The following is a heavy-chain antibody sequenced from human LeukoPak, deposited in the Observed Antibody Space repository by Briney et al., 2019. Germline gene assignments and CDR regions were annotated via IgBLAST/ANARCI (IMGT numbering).Heavy chain of an antibody. CDR3: ARGGLYCSSTSCYPEGLY. J-gene: IGHJ4*02. CDR2: MNPNSGNT. Sequence: ASVKVSCKASGYTFTSYDINWVRQATGQGLEWMGWMNPNSGNTGYAQKFQGRVTMTRNTSISTAYMELSSLRSEDTAVYYCARGGLYCSSTSCYPEGLYWGQGTLVTVSS. V-gene: IGHV1-8*01. CDR1: GYTFTSYD. D-gene: IGHD2-2*01.